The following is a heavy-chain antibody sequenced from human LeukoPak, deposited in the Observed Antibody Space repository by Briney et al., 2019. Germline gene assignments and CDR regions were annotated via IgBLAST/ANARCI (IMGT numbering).Heavy chain of an antibody. J-gene: IGHJ4*02. Sequence: GGSLRLSCAASGFTFNNAWMNWVCQAPGKGLEWVRRIKSKIDGGTTDFGAPVKGRFGISRDDSENTMYLHMNSLRTEDTAVYYCTTGNWGPYWGQGTLVTVSS. D-gene: IGHD7-27*01. CDR3: TTGNWGPY. CDR1: GFTFNNAW. CDR2: IKSKIDGGTT. V-gene: IGHV3-15*07.